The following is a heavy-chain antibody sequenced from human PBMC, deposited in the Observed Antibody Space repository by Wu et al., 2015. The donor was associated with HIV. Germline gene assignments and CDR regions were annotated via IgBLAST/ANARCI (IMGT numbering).Heavy chain of an antibody. CDR1: GYSFTSYG. CDR2: ISVYNGKA. J-gene: IGHJ5*01. D-gene: IGHD5-12*01. CDR3: ARVYFLGVTPSGYSWLDL. Sequence: QVQLVQSGGGVKKPGASVKVSCKAWGYSFTSYGINWMRQAPGQGLEWMGWISVYNGKASFAQKFQDRVTMTTDTSTSTAYMELRSLRYDDTAVYFCARVYFLGVTPSGYSWLDLWGQGTQVTVSS. V-gene: IGHV1-18*01.